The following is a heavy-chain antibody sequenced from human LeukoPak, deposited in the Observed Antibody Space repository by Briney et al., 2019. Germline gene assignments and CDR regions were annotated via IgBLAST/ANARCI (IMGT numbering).Heavy chain of an antibody. V-gene: IGHV1-18*01. CDR3: ARDGGEYCSSTSCYGTYYMDV. D-gene: IGHD2-2*01. J-gene: IGHJ6*03. CDR2: ISAYNGNT. CDR1: GYTFTSYA. Sequence: ASVKVSCKASGYTFTSYAMNWVRQAPGQGLEWMGWISAYNGNTNYAQKLQGRVTMTTDTSTSTAYMELRSLRSDDTAVYYCARDGGEYCSSTSCYGTYYMDVWGKGTTVTVSS.